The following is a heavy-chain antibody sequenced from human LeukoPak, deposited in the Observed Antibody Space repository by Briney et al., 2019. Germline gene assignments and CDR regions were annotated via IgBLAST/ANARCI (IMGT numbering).Heavy chain of an antibody. CDR3: ATSKYNWNAPLYYYYMDV. J-gene: IGHJ6*03. Sequence: SVKVSCKASGGTFSSYAISWVRQAPGQGLEWMGRIIPILGIANYAQKFQGRVTITADKSTSTAYMELSSLRSEDTAVYYCATSKYNWNAPLYYYYMDVWGKGTTVTVSS. CDR2: IIPILGIA. D-gene: IGHD1-1*01. CDR1: GGTFSSYA. V-gene: IGHV1-69*04.